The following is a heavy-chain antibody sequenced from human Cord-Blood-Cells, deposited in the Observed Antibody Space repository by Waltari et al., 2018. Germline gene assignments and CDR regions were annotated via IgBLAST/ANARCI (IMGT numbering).Heavy chain of an antibody. V-gene: IGHV3-73*02. CDR2: SRSKANSYAT. Sequence: EVQLVQSGAGLVPPGGSLKLPCAASGFTFSGSAMHWVRQASGKGVEWVSRSRSKANSYATAYAASVKGRFTISRDDSKNTAYLQMNSLKTEDTAVYYCTVLGGHGDYWGQGTLVTVSS. CDR3: TVLGGHGDY. CDR1: GFTFSGSA. J-gene: IGHJ4*02. D-gene: IGHD3-10*01.